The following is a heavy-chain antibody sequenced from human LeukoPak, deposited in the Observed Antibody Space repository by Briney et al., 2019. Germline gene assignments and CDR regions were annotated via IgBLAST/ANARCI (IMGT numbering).Heavy chain of an antibody. J-gene: IGHJ4*02. CDR1: GGSFSGYY. D-gene: IGHD4/OR15-4a*01. CDR2: INHSGST. CDR3: ARLIEYGGLFDQ. Sequence: KPSETLSLTCAVYGGSFSGYYWSWIRQPPGMGLEWIGEINHSGSTNYNPSLKSRVTISVDTSKNQFSLKLSSVTAADTAVYYCARLIEYGGLFDQWGQGTLVTVSS. V-gene: IGHV4-34*01.